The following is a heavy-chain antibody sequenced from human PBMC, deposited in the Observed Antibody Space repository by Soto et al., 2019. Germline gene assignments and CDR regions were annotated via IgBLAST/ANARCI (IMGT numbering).Heavy chain of an antibody. J-gene: IGHJ4*02. CDR1: GFSISDHY. CDR2: SINSGTFT. CDR3: ARSGDNYNVLDY. V-gene: IGHV3-11*05. D-gene: IGHD3-10*02. Sequence: QVQLVESGGGLVKPGGSLRLTCAASGFSISDHYMSWIRQAPGKGLEWVSYSINSGTFTKYADSVKGRFSISRDNAKNSLYLEINSLRGEDTAIYYCARSGDNYNVLDYWGQGTPVTVSS.